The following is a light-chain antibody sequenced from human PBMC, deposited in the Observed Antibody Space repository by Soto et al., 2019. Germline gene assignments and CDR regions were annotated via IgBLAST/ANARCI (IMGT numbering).Light chain of an antibody. CDR1: SSDGGRYND. J-gene: IGLJ1*01. CDR2: DVS. V-gene: IGLV2-14*01. Sequence: QAAVAQPACVSVSPAQSIAISCTGTSSDGGRYNDVAGFQQHPGKAPKLMIYDVSKRPSGVSDRVSGSKSGKTPSLTISGLQAEDESDYYCSSYTSSNTFVFGTGTKVTVL. CDR3: SSYTSSNTFV.